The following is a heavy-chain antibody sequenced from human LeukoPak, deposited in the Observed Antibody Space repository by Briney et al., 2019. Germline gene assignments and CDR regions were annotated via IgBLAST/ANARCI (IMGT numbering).Heavy chain of an antibody. CDR3: AAQEGP. CDR1: GFIFSGYN. V-gene: IGHV3-23*01. CDR2: ISDSGGRT. Sequence: GGSLRLSCAASGFIFSGYNMSWDRPAPGRGLEWVSAISDSGGRTHFADSVKGRFSISRDNFKSMLYLQMTSLRVEDTAVYYCAAQEGPWGQGTQVTVSS. J-gene: IGHJ5*02.